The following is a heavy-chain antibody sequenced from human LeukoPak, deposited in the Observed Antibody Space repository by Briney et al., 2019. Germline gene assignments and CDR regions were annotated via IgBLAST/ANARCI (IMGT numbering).Heavy chain of an antibody. D-gene: IGHD3-22*01. CDR3: ARHNYPYDSGGYYYAY. V-gene: IGHV3-21*01. J-gene: IGHJ4*02. CDR1: GFTFSSYS. Sequence: GGSLRLSCAASGFTFSSYSMNWVRQAPGKGLEWVSSISSSSSYIYYADSVKGRFTISRDNAKNSLYLQMNSLRAVDTAVYYCARHNYPYDSGGYYYAYWGQGTLVTVSS. CDR2: ISSSSSYI.